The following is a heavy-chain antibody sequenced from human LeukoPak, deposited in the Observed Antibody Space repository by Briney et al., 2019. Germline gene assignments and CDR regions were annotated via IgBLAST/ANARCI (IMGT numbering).Heavy chain of an antibody. V-gene: IGHV3-30*04. Sequence: GGSLRLSCAASGFTLSNYAMHWVRQAPGKGLEWVAVISYDGSSKYYADSVKGRFTISRDNAKNSLYLQMNSLRAEDTAVYYCAELGITMIGGVWGKGTTVTISS. J-gene: IGHJ6*04. D-gene: IGHD3-10*02. CDR2: ISYDGSSK. CDR3: AELGITMIGGV. CDR1: GFTLSNYA.